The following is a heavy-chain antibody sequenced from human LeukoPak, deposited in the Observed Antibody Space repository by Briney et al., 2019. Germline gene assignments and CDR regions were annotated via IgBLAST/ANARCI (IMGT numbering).Heavy chain of an antibody. V-gene: IGHV3-30*04. J-gene: IGHJ4*02. CDR3: ANVGSGSYYNGYY. CDR1: GFTFSSYA. CDR2: ISYDGSNK. D-gene: IGHD3-10*01. Sequence: GGSLRLSCAASGFTFSSYAMHWVRQAPGKGLEWVAVISYDGSNKYYADSVKGRFTISRDNSKNTLYLQMNSLRAEDTAVYYCANVGSGSYYNGYYWGQGTLVTVSS.